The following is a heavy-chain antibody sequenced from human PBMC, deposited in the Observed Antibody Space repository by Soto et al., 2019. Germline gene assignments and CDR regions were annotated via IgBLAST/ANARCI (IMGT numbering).Heavy chain of an antibody. J-gene: IGHJ6*02. D-gene: IGHD5-18*01. CDR3: ARGIPNVYGTDV. CDR2: IKGDGSNT. Sequence: EVQLEESGGGLVQPGGSLRLSCAGSGFTFSSYWMHWVRQVPGKGLVWVSRIKGDGSNTGYADSVKGRFTISRDNAENTVYLQMTSLRAEDTAVYYCARGIPNVYGTDVWGQGTSVTVSS. CDR1: GFTFSSYW. V-gene: IGHV3-74*01.